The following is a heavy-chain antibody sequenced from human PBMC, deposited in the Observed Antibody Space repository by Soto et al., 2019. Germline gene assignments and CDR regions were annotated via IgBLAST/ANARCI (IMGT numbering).Heavy chain of an antibody. CDR2: IIPIFGTA. D-gene: IGHD5-18*01. J-gene: IGHJ5*02. V-gene: IGHV1-69*13. CDR3: ARAHKAMVLFDWFDP. Sequence: SVKVSCKASGGTFSSYAISWVRQAPGQGLEWMGGIIPIFGTANYAQKFQGRVTITADESTSTAYMELSSLRSEDTAVYYCARAHKAMVLFDWFDPWGQGPLVTLSS. CDR1: GGTFSSYA.